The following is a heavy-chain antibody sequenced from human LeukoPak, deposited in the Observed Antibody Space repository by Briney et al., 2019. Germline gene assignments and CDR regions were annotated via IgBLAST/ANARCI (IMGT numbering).Heavy chain of an antibody. V-gene: IGHV3-7*01. Sequence: PGESLRLSCAASGFTFTTYWMTWVRQAPGKGLEWVANINQGGTEKYYVDSVKGRFTISRDNAKNSLNLQMNSLRVEDTAVYYCTKVAKYDYGSETYYFFEHWGQGTPVTASS. CDR2: INQGGTEK. D-gene: IGHD3-10*01. J-gene: IGHJ4*02. CDR3: TKVAKYDYGSETYYFFEH. CDR1: GFTFTTYW.